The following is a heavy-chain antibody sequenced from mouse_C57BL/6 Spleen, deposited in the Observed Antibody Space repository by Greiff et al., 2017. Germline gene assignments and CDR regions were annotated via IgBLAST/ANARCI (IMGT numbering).Heavy chain of an antibody. CDR1: GFTFSDYG. V-gene: IGHV5-17*01. J-gene: IGHJ2*01. Sequence: EVKLVESGGGLVKPGGSLKLSCAASGFTFSDYGMHWVRQAPEKGLEWVAYISSGSSTIYYADTVKGRFTISRDNGKNTLFLQITSLRSEDTAMYYWARDYGSRQYYVDCWGQGTTLTVSS. D-gene: IGHD1-1*01. CDR3: ARDYGSRQYYVDC. CDR2: ISSGSSTI.